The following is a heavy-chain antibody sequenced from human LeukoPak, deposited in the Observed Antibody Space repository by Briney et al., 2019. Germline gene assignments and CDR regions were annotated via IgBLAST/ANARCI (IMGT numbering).Heavy chain of an antibody. CDR2: TQPDGSAQ. CDR3: LRHHDH. CDR1: GFSFSSYW. Sequence: GGSLKLSCAASGFSFSSYWMSWVRQAPGKGLEWVASTQPDGSAQYYVDSVRGRFTISRDNAKNSLYLQMNSLRAADTVIYYCLRHHDHWGQGTLVTVSS. J-gene: IGHJ4*02. D-gene: IGHD3-3*01. V-gene: IGHV3-7*01.